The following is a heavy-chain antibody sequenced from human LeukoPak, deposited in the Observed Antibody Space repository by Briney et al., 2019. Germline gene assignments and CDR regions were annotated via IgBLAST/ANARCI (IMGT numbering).Heavy chain of an antibody. V-gene: IGHV4-34*01. J-gene: IGHJ4*02. D-gene: IGHD1-1*01. CDR3: ARGRFRVQNPKTREFDY. CDR1: GGSFSGYY. CDR2: INHSGST. Sequence: SETLSLTCAVYGGSFSGYYWSWICQPPGKRLEWIGEINHSGSTNYNPSLKSRVTISVDTSKNQFSLKLSSVTAADTAVYYCARGRFRVQNPKTREFDYWGQGTLVTVSS.